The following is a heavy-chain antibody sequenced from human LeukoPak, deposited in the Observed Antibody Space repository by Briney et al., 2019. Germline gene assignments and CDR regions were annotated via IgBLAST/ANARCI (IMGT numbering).Heavy chain of an antibody. CDR3: ARELRYFDWLEGAFDI. V-gene: IGHV3-23*01. D-gene: IGHD3-9*01. CDR2: ISGSGGST. CDR1: GFTFSNYG. J-gene: IGHJ3*02. Sequence: GGSLRLSCAASGFTFSNYGMSWVRQAPGKGLEWVSGISGSGGSTYYADSVKGRFTISRDNAKNTLYLQMNSLRAEDTAVYYCARELRYFDWLEGAFDIWGQGTMVTVSS.